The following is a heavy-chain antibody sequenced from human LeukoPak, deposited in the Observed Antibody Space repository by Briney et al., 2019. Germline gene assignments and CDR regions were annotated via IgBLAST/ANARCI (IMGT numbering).Heavy chain of an antibody. V-gene: IGHV4-4*07. J-gene: IGHJ4*02. CDR2: IYTSGST. Sequence: SETLSLSCTISGGSISSYYRSWIRQPAGKGLEWIGRIYTSGSTNYNPSLKSRVTMSVDTSKNQFSLKLSSVTAADTAVYYCARSQGYYDSSGYYSLDYWGQGTLVTVSS. CDR1: GGSISSYY. D-gene: IGHD3-22*01. CDR3: ARSQGYYDSSGYYSLDY.